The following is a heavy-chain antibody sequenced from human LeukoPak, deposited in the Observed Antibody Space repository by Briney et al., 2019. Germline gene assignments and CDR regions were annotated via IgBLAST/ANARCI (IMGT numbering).Heavy chain of an antibody. CDR1: GFTFSSYS. CDR3: AHQVPPNDEYFDH. CDR2: ISNTGRAT. J-gene: IGHJ1*01. Sequence: QAGGSLRLSCVASGFTFSSYSMHWVRQAPGEGPEWLSGISNTGRATDYADSIKGRFTISRDNSKNTVFLQMNSLRAEDTAEYFCAHQVPPNDEYFDHWGQGTLVTVSS. V-gene: IGHV3-23*01.